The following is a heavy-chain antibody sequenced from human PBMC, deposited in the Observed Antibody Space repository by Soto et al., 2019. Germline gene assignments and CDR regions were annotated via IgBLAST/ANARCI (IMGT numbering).Heavy chain of an antibody. Sequence: QVHLVQSGAEVKMPGASVKVSCKASGFTFTSYAFTWVRQAPGQGLEWMGWISAYNGNTNYARNFRGRVTMTTDSSTSTVYMELGSLSSDDTAVYFCARDFTGWPPEGVGSWCQGTLVRVSA. V-gene: IGHV1-18*01. J-gene: IGHJ5*02. CDR2: ISAYNGNT. D-gene: IGHD1-26*01. CDR1: GFTFTSYA. CDR3: ARDFTGWPPEGVGS.